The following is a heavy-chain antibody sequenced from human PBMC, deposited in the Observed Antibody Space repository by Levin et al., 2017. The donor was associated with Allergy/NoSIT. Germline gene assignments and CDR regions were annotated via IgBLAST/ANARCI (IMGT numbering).Heavy chain of an antibody. CDR1: GFTFSNYW. V-gene: IGHV3-74*01. CDR2: TNTDGGTT. Sequence: LSLTCAASGFTFSNYWRHWVRQTPGKGLVWVSRTNTDGGTTNYADSVKGRFTISRDNAKNTLYLQMNSLRAEDTAVYYCARALIVGATSGGDYWGQGTLVTVSS. CDR3: ARALIVGATSGGDY. D-gene: IGHD1-26*01. J-gene: IGHJ4*02.